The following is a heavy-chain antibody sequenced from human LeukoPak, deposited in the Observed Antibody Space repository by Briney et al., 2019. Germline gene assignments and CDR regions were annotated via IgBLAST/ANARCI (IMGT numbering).Heavy chain of an antibody. CDR2: ISSSSTYI. J-gene: IGHJ4*02. CDR3: ARDLFNSYYDTSGYSAFDY. Sequence: GGSLRLSCAASGVTFTSYSVNWVRQAPGKGLEWVASISSSSTYIHYADSVKGRFTIPRDNAKNSLYLDMNSLRAEDTAVYFCARDLFNSYYDTSGYSAFDYWGQGTLVTVSS. V-gene: IGHV3-21*01. CDR1: GVTFTSYS. D-gene: IGHD3-22*01.